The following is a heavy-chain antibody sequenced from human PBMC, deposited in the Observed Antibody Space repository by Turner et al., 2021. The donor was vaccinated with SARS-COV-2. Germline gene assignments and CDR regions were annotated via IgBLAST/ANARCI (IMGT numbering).Heavy chain of an antibody. CDR2: SSWNSGSI. V-gene: IGHV3-9*01. J-gene: IGHJ6*02. Sequence: EVQLVASGGGLVQPGRSLSLPCAASGFTFDDYAMHWVRQAPGKGLEWVSGSSWNSGSIGYADSVKGRFTISRDNAKNSLYLQMNSLRAEDTALYYCAKGRRFGMDVWGQGTTVTVSS. CDR1: GFTFDDYA. CDR3: AKGRRFGMDV.